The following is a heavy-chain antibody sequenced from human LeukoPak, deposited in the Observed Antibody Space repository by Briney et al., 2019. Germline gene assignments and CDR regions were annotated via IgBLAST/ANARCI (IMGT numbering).Heavy chain of an antibody. J-gene: IGHJ4*02. D-gene: IGHD3-10*01. CDR3: AKDSGMGTVLLWFGELDY. V-gene: IGHV3-23*01. CDR2: ISGSGGST. CDR1: GFTFSSYA. Sequence: GGSLRLSCAASGFTFSSYAMSWVRQAPGKGLEWVSAISGSGGSTYYADSVKGRFTISRDNSKNTLYLQMNSLRAEDTAVYYWAKDSGMGTVLLWFGELDYWGQGTLVTVSS.